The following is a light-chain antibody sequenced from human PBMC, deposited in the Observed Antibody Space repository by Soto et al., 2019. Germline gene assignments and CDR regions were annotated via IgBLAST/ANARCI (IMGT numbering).Light chain of an antibody. J-gene: IGKJ2*01. CDR3: QQLKTYPYT. V-gene: IGKV1-9*01. CDR1: QDINKF. CDR2: SAS. Sequence: IQLTQSPSSLSASVGDRVTVTCRASQDINKFLAWFQQKPGKAPNLIIFSASTLQSALPSRFSGGGSGTDFTLTIDSRQPEDFATYYCQQLKTYPYTFGQGTKLEIK.